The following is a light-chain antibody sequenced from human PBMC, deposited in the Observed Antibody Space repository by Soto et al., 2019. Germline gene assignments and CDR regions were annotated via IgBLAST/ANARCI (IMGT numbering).Light chain of an antibody. CDR3: SSYTSSTHVV. V-gene: IGLV2-14*01. CDR1: SSDVGSHNY. CDR2: VVS. J-gene: IGLJ2*01. Sequence: QSALTQPASVSGSPGQSITISCTGSSSDVGSHNYVSWYQQHTVKAPKLMIYVVSKRPSGVSNRFSGSKSGNTASLTISGLQAEDEADYYCSSYTSSTHVVFGGGTKVTVL.